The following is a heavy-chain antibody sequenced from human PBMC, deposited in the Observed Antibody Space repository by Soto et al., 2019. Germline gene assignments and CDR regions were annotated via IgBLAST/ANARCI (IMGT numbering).Heavy chain of an antibody. CDR3: AKDSGVDGSGPFDY. J-gene: IGHJ4*02. V-gene: IGHV3-9*01. CDR1: GFTFDDFA. D-gene: IGHD2-15*01. CDR2: INGNSGRI. Sequence: EVQLVESGGGLVQPGRSLRLSCAGSGFTFDDFAMHWVRQAPGKGLEWVSGINGNSGRIGYADSVKGRFTISRDNAKNSMYLQMTSLRAEDGALYYCAKDSGVDGSGPFDYWGQGTLVTVSS.